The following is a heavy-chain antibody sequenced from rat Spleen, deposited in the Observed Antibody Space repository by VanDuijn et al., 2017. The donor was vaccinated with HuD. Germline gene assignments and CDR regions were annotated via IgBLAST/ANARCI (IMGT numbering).Heavy chain of an antibody. D-gene: IGHD1-2*01. V-gene: IGHV5S13*01. J-gene: IGHJ2*01. CDR2: INTGGGNP. Sequence: EVQLVESGGGLVQPGRSLKLSCAASGFTFSDHGMAWVRQTPTKGLEWVASINTGGGNPYYRDSVKGRFTISRDNAKSTLYLQMDSLRSEDTATYYCARQGYYSSYSPDYWGQGVMVTVSS. CDR1: GFTFSDHG. CDR3: ARQGYYSSYSPDY.